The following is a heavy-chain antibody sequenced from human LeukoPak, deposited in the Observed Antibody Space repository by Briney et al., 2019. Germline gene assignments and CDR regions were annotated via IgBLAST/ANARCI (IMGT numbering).Heavy chain of an antibody. CDR3: ARGRSSSWYRRWFDP. CDR2: MSPNSGNT. J-gene: IGHJ5*02. D-gene: IGHD6-13*01. V-gene: IGHV1-8*01. Sequence: GASVKVSCKASGYTFISYDINWVRQATGQGLGWMGWMSPNSGNTGYAQKFQGRVTMTRNTSISTAYMELSSLRSEDTAVYYCARGRSSSWYRRWFDPWGQGTLVTVSS. CDR1: GYTFISYD.